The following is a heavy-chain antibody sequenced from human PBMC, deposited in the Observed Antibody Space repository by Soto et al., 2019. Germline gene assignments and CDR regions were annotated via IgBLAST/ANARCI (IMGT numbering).Heavy chain of an antibody. J-gene: IGHJ6*02. D-gene: IGHD6-19*01. CDR3: ARLAVAGTEYYYYYYGMDV. Sequence: SETLSLTCAVYGGSFSGYYWSWIRQPPGKGLEWIGEINHSGSTNHNPSLKSRVTISVDTSKNQFSLKLSSVTAADTAVYYCARLAVAGTEYYYYYYGMDVWGQGTTVTVSS. CDR2: INHSGST. V-gene: IGHV4-34*01. CDR1: GGSFSGYY.